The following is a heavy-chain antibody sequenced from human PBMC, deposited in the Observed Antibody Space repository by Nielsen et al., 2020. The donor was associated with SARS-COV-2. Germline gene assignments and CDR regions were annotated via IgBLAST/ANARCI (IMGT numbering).Heavy chain of an antibody. CDR1: GFTFSNYD. CDR3: ARLPHGYNHGRYYYYGMDV. CDR2: IGAAGDT. Sequence: GGSLRLSCAASGFTFSNYDMHWVRQATGQGLEWVSSIGAAGDTYYSGSVKGRFTISRQNANNSLYLQMNTLRARDTAVYYCARLPHGYNHGRYYYYGMDVWGQGTTVTVSS. V-gene: IGHV3-13*04. D-gene: IGHD5-18*01. J-gene: IGHJ6*02.